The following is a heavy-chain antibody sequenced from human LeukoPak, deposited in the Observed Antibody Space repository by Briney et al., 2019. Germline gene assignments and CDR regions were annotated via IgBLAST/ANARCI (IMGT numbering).Heavy chain of an antibody. Sequence: PSETLSLTCSVSGYSINSGYFWGWIRQPPGKGLEWIGYIYYSGSTNYNPSLKSRITISVDTSKNQFSLKLSSVTAADTAVYYCAKVRPPFDLWGRGTLVTVSS. CDR1: GYSINSGYF. V-gene: IGHV4-61*01. J-gene: IGHJ2*01. CDR3: AKVRPPFDL. CDR2: IYYSGST.